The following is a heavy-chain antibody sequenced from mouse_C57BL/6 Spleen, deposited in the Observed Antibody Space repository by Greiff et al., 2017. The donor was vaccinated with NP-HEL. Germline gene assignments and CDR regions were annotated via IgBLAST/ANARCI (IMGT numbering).Heavy chain of an antibody. J-gene: IGHJ3*01. CDR1: GYTFTSYW. CDR2: IDPSDSYT. V-gene: IGHV1-69*01. CDR3: ARNYGYGPWFAY. Sequence: QVQLQQPGAELVMPGASVKLSCKASGYTFTSYWMHWVKQRPGQGLEWIGEIDPSDSYTNYNQKFKGKSTLTVDKSSSTAYMQLSSLTSEDSAVYYCARNYGYGPWFAYWGQGTLVTVSA. D-gene: IGHD2-2*01.